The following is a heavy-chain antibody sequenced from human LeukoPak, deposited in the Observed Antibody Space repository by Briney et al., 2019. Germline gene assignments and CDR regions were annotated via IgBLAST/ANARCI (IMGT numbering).Heavy chain of an antibody. D-gene: IGHD6-25*01. Sequence: GGSLGLSCAASGFTFTNAWMTWVRQAPGKGLEWVGRIKSTTDGGTTDYAAPVKGRFTISRDDSKNTMSLQMNSLKSEDTAVYYCTYAAFDYWGQGTLVSVSS. CDR2: IKSTTDGGTT. J-gene: IGHJ4*02. CDR1: GFTFTNAW. CDR3: TYAAFDY. V-gene: IGHV3-15*01.